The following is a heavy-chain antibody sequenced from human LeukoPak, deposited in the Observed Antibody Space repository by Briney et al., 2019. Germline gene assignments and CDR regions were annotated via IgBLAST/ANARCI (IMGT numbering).Heavy chain of an antibody. J-gene: IGHJ4*02. CDR2: FSGTGEIT. Sequence: PGGSLRLSCAASGFTFSSYSMSWVRQAPGKGLEWVSTFSGTGEITYYADSVRGRFTISRDNAKNTLSLQMNSLRAEDTAVYYCARGGIVGAFVDYWGQGTLVTVSS. D-gene: IGHD1-26*01. V-gene: IGHV3-23*01. CDR3: ARGGIVGAFVDY. CDR1: GFTFSSYS.